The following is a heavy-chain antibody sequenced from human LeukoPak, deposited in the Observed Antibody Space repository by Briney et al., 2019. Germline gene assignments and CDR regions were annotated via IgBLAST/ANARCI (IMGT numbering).Heavy chain of an antibody. D-gene: IGHD1-26*01. CDR1: GFTFSSYW. CDR3: ARDLLGATHYFQH. J-gene: IGHJ1*01. V-gene: IGHV3-7*01. CDR2: IKQDGSEK. Sequence: GGSLRLSYAASGFTFSSYWMSWVRLAPGKGLEWEANIKQDGSEKNHVDSVKGRFTVSRDNAKNSLYLQMNSLRAEDTAVYYCARDLLGATHYFQHWGQGTLVTVSS.